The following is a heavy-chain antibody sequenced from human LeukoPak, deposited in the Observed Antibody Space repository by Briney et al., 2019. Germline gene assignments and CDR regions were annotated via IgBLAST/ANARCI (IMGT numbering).Heavy chain of an antibody. D-gene: IGHD2-2*01. CDR1: GGSFSGYY. V-gene: IGHV4-34*01. CDR3: ARDCRSTSCPPAFDY. CDR2: INHSGIT. J-gene: IGHJ4*02. Sequence: PSETLSLTCAVYGGSFSGYYWSWIRQPPGKGLEWIGEINHSGITNYNPSLKSRVTISVDTSKNQFTLKLSSVTAADTAVYYCARDCRSTSCPPAFDYWGQGTLVTVSS.